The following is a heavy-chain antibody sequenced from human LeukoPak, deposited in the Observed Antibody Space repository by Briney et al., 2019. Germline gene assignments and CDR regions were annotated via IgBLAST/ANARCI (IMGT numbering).Heavy chain of an antibody. V-gene: IGHV4-31*03. CDR2: IYYSGST. D-gene: IGHD3-22*01. Sequence: TLSLTCTVSGGSISSGGYYWSWIRQHPRKGLEWIGYIYYSGSTYYNPSLKSRVTISVDTSKNQFSLKLSSVTAADTAVYYCARDAHDSSGFDYWGPGTLVTVSS. CDR1: GGSISSGGYY. CDR3: ARDAHDSSGFDY. J-gene: IGHJ4*02.